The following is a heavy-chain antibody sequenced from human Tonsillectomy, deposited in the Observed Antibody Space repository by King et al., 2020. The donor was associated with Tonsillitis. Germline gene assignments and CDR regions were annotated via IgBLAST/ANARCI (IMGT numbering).Heavy chain of an antibody. V-gene: IGHV3-53*01. Sequence: VQLVESGGGLIQPGGSLRLSCAASGFTVSSNYMSWVRQAPGKGLEWVSVIYSGGSTYYADSVKGRFTISRDNSKNTLYLQMNSLRAEDTAGYYCARVEDYGDYGYAFDIWGQGTMVTVSS. J-gene: IGHJ3*02. CDR1: GFTVSSNY. CDR3: ARVEDYGDYGYAFDI. CDR2: IYSGGST. D-gene: IGHD4-17*01.